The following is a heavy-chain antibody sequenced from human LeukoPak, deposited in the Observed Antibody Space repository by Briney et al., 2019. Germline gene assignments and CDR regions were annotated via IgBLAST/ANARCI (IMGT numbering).Heavy chain of an antibody. D-gene: IGHD6-19*01. CDR2: INPNSGGT. Sequence: ASVKVSCKASGYTFTGYYMHWVRQAPGQGLEWMGWINPNSGGTNYAPKFQGRLTMTRHTSISTVYMELSRLTSYDTALYYCARVRPYSSGWNFDYWGQGTLVTVSS. CDR3: ARVRPYSSGWNFDY. V-gene: IGHV1-2*02. CDR1: GYTFTGYY. J-gene: IGHJ4*02.